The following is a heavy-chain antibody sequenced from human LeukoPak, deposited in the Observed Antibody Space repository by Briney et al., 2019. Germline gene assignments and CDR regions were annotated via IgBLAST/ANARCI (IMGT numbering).Heavy chain of an antibody. CDR1: GFTFSSYS. CDR2: IRSDTSTK. Sequence: GGSLRLSCAASGFTFSSYSINWVRQAPGKGLEWVSYIRSDTSTKYYADSVKGRFTISRDNAKNSVYLQMNSLRAEDTAVYYCTRDSGYEFDYWGQGTLVTVSS. J-gene: IGHJ4*02. V-gene: IGHV3-48*04. CDR3: TRDSGYEFDY. D-gene: IGHD5-12*01.